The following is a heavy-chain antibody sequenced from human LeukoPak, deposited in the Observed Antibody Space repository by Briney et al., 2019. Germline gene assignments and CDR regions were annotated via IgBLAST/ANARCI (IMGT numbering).Heavy chain of an antibody. CDR2: IVVGSGNT. J-gene: IGHJ4*02. V-gene: IGHV1-58*01. CDR3: ASLSYYYDSSGYSPYDY. Sequence: SVKVSCKASGFTFTSSAVQWVRQARGQRLEWIGWIVVGSGNTNYAQKFQERVTITRDMSTSTAYMELSSLRSEDTAVYYCASLSYYYDSSGYSPYDYWGQGTLVTVSS. D-gene: IGHD3-22*01. CDR1: GFTFTSSA.